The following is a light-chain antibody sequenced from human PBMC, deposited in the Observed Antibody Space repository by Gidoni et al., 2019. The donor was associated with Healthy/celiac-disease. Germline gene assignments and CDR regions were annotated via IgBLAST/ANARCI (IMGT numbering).Light chain of an antibody. CDR1: QSLMHSNGYHD. Sequence: DIVMTQSPLSLPVTPGEPASISRRSSQSLMHSNGYHDSDWYLQKPGQSPQLLIQLGSHRAPAVPDRCSGSGTGTDFTLKSSGVEAEDVGVYYCMRALQYTFXQXTKLEIK. J-gene: IGKJ2*01. CDR3: MRALQYT. CDR2: LGS. V-gene: IGKV2-28*01.